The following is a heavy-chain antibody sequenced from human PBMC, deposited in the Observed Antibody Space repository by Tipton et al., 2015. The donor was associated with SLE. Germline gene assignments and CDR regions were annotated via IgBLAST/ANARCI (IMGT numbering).Heavy chain of an antibody. CDR2: IYYSGRT. J-gene: IGHJ6*02. Sequence: LRLSCTVSGGSISTYYWSWIRQPPGKGLEWIGYIYYSGRTNYNPSLKSRVTISVDTSKNQFSLKLNSVTAADTAVYYCARHPYYYYGVDVWGQGTTVTVSS. CDR1: GGSISTYY. CDR3: ARHPYYYYGVDV. V-gene: IGHV4-59*08.